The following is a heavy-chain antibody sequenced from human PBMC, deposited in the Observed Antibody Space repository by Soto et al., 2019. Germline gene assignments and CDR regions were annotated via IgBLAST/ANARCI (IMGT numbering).Heavy chain of an antibody. CDR3: AKDAHDFWSGYYFGTERVMDV. V-gene: IGHV3-30*18. Sequence: GGSLRLSCAASGFTFSSYGMHWVRQAPGKGLEWVAVISYDGSNKYYADSVKGRFTISRDNTKNTLYLQMNSLRAEDTAVYYCAKDAHDFWSGYYFGTERVMDVWGQGTTVTVSS. CDR1: GFTFSSYG. J-gene: IGHJ6*02. D-gene: IGHD3-3*01. CDR2: ISYDGSNK.